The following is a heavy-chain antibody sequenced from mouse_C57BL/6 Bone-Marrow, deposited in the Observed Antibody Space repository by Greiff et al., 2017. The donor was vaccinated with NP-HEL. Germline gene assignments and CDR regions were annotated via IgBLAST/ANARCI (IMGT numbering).Heavy chain of an antibody. D-gene: IGHD2-1*01. Sequence: EVMLVESGGGLVKPGGSLKLSCAASGFTFSSYAMSWVRQTPEKRLEWVATISDGGSYTYYPDNVKGRFTISRDNAKNNLYLQMSHLKSEDTAMYYCARGVYSEAYWGQGTLVTVSA. CDR2: ISDGGSYT. V-gene: IGHV5-4*03. CDR3: ARGVYSEAY. J-gene: IGHJ3*01. CDR1: GFTFSSYA.